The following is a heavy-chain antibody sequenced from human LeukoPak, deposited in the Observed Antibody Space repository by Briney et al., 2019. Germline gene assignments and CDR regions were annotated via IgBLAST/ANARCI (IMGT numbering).Heavy chain of an antibody. J-gene: IGHJ4*02. CDR3: ARDMSGTYSFDY. Sequence: PGGSLRLSCSASGFTPFWHVMHWVRQAPGKALEYVSFIHHNGEITSYADSVRGRFTVSRDNSKNTLFLELSSLRVDDTAVYYCARDMSGTYSFDYWGQGTLVTVSS. CDR1: GFTPFWHV. D-gene: IGHD1-26*01. CDR2: IHHNGEIT. V-gene: IGHV3-64D*06.